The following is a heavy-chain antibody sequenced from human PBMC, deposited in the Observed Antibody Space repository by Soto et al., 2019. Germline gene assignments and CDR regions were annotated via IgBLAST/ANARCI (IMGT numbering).Heavy chain of an antibody. CDR2: ISRSGGTT. D-gene: IGHD4-4*01. J-gene: IGHJ4*02. CDR3: AKDDDDYTFDY. Sequence: TGGSLRLSCAASGFTFSSYALSWVRQAPGKGLEWVSGISRSGGTTYYADSVKGRFTISRDNSKNTLYLQMNSLRAEDTAVYYCAKDDDDYTFDYWGQGTLVTVSS. CDR1: GFTFSSYA. V-gene: IGHV3-23*01.